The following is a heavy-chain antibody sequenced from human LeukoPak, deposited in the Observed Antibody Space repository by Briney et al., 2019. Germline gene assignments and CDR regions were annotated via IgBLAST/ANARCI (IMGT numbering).Heavy chain of an antibody. D-gene: IGHD3-10*01. V-gene: IGHV3-21*01. Sequence: GGSLRLSCAASGFTFSSYSMNWVRQAPGKGLEWVSSISSSGSYIYYADSVKGRFTISRDNAKNSLYLQMNSLRAEDTAVYYCARDQGTLFGELLSEDYWGQGTLVTVSS. CDR1: GFTFSSYS. J-gene: IGHJ4*02. CDR3: ARDQGTLFGELLSEDY. CDR2: ISSSGSYI.